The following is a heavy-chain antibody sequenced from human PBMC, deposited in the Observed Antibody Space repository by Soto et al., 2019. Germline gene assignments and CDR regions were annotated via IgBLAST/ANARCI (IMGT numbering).Heavy chain of an antibody. CDR1: GFSLSTSGVG. CDR2: IYWDDDK. Sequence: QITLKESGPPLVKPTQTLTLTCTFSGFSLSTSGVGVGWIRQPPGKALEWLALIYWDDDKRYSPSLKSRLTITKDTSKNQVVLTMTNMDPVDTATYYCAHRGTVRYFDWPKWGGYFDYWGQGTLVTVSS. V-gene: IGHV2-5*02. J-gene: IGHJ4*02. CDR3: AHRGTVRYFDWPKWGGYFDY. D-gene: IGHD3-9*01.